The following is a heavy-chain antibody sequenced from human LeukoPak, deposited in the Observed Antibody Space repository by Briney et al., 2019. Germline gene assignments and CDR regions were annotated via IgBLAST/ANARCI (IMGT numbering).Heavy chain of an antibody. Sequence: GASVKVSCKASGYTFTSYDINWVRQATGQGLEWMGWMNPNSGNTGYAQKFQGRVTITRNTSISTAHMELSSLRSEDTAVYYCATHYDFWSDYGYWGQGTLVTVSS. CDR3: ATHYDFWSDYGY. CDR2: MNPNSGNT. CDR1: GYTFTSYD. J-gene: IGHJ4*02. D-gene: IGHD3-3*01. V-gene: IGHV1-8*03.